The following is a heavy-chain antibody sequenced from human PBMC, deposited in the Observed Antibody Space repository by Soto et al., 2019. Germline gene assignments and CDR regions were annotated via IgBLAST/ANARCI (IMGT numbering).Heavy chain of an antibody. J-gene: IGHJ4*02. D-gene: IGHD6-13*01. Sequence: SVKVSCKASGGTFSSYAISWVRQAPGQGLEWMGGIIPIFGTANYAQKFQGRVTITADESTSTAYMELSSLRSEDTAVYYCARDRGIAAAVPYYFDYWGQGTLVTVSS. CDR1: GGTFSSYA. CDR2: IIPIFGTA. CDR3: ARDRGIAAAVPYYFDY. V-gene: IGHV1-69*13.